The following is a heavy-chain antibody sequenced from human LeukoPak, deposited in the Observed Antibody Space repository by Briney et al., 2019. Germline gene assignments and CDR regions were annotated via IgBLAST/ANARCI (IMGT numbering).Heavy chain of an antibody. J-gene: IGHJ6*04. D-gene: IGHD6-13*01. CDR3: AREGIAGPKDV. CDR1: GFTFRTYG. Sequence: GGSLRLSCAASGFTFRTYGMNWVRQAPGKGLEWISYINSNSDTVHYSNSVEGRFTISRDNAKNSLYLQMNSLIVEDTALYYCAREGIAGPKDVWGKGTTVTVSS. V-gene: IGHV3-48*04. CDR2: INSNSDTV.